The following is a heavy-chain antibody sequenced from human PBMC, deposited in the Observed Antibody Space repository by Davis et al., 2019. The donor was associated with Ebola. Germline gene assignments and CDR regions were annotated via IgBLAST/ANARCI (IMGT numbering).Heavy chain of an antibody. CDR3: AYYYGSGTPTDY. CDR1: GYSFTNYW. Sequence: KVSCKASGYSFTNYWIGWVRQMPGKGLEWMGIIYPGDSDTRYSPSFQGQVTISADKSISTAFLQWSSLKASDTAMYYCAYYYGSGTPTDYWGRGTLVTVSS. V-gene: IGHV5-51*01. CDR2: IYPGDSDT. D-gene: IGHD3-10*01. J-gene: IGHJ4*02.